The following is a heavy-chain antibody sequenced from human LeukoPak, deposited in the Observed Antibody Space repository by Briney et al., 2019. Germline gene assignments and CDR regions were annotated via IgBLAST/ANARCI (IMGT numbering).Heavy chain of an antibody. V-gene: IGHV5-51*01. CDR1: GYIFTSYC. CDR3: ARWLIDSASDY. Sequence: GESRPTPCKCSGYIFTSYCIGWVRQMPGKGLEWMGIIYPSDSNTRYSPSFQGQVTISADKSISTAYLQWTSLKASDTAMYYCARWLIDSASDYWGQGTLVTVSS. J-gene: IGHJ4*02. D-gene: IGHD3-22*01. CDR2: IYPSDSNT.